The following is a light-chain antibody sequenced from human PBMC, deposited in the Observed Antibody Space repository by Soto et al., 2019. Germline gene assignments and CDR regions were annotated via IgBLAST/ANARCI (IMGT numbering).Light chain of an antibody. Sequence: DIHSSPFPSSLSSSLVDRVPLPWRASQSISSYLNWYQQKPGKAPKLLIYAASSLQSGVPSRFSGSGSGTDFTLTISSLQPEDFATYYCQQSYSTPYTFGQGTKVDIK. V-gene: IGKV1-39*01. CDR3: QQSYSTPYT. CDR2: AAS. CDR1: QSISSY. J-gene: IGKJ2*01.